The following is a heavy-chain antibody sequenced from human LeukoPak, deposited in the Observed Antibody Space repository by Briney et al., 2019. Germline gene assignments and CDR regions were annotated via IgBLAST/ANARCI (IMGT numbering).Heavy chain of an antibody. CDR2: IRGTGGTT. D-gene: IGHD4/OR15-4a*01. J-gene: IGHJ4*02. V-gene: IGHV3-23*01. CDR1: GFTFSSYA. Sequence: PGGSLRLSCAASGFTFSSYAMSWVRQAPGKGLEWVSSIRGTGGTTYYAVSVKGRFTISRDNSKNTLYLQMNSLRAEDTAVYYCARRAGAYSHPYDYWGQGTLVTVSS. CDR3: ARRAGAYSHPYDY.